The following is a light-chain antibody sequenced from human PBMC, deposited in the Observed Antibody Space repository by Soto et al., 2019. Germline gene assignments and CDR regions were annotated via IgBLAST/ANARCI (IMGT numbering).Light chain of an antibody. V-gene: IGLV2-14*01. Sequence: QSALTQPASVSGSPGQSIAISCTGTSSDVGGYNYVSWYQQHPGKAPKLMIYDVSNRPSGVSNRFSGSKSVNTASLTISGLQAEFEADYYCSSYSSSSTRVFGGGTNVTVL. CDR3: SSYSSSSTRV. J-gene: IGLJ3*02. CDR1: SSDVGGYNY. CDR2: DVS.